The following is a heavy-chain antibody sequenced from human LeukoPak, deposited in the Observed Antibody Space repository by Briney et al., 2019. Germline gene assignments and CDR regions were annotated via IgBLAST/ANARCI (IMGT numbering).Heavy chain of an antibody. CDR1: GFTFSKSW. V-gene: IGHV3-23*01. Sequence: PGGSLRLSCVASGFTFSKSWMRWVRQAPGKGLEWVSAISGSGGSTYYADSVKGRFTISRENSKNTLYLQMNSLRAEDTAVYYCANGRERKSFDYWGQGTLVTVSS. D-gene: IGHD5-24*01. J-gene: IGHJ4*02. CDR3: ANGRERKSFDY. CDR2: ISGSGGST.